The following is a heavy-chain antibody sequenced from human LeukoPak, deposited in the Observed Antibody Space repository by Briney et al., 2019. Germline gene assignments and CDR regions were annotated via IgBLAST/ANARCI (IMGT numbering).Heavy chain of an antibody. D-gene: IGHD6-19*01. CDR1: GFTFSSYA. J-gene: IGHJ4*02. V-gene: IGHV3-30-3*01. CDR3: AIPFSSGWYQLDY. Sequence: GGSLRLSCAASGFTFSSYAMHWVRQAPGKGLEWVAVISYDGSNKYYADSVKGRFTISRDNSKNTLYLQMNSLRAEDTAVYYCAIPFSSGWYQLDYWGQGTLVTVSS. CDR2: ISYDGSNK.